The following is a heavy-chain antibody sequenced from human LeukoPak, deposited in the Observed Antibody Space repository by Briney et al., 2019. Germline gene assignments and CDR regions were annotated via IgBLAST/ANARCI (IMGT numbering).Heavy chain of an antibody. Sequence: GASVKVSCKVSGYTLTELSMHWVRQAPGKGLEWMGGFDPEDGETIYAQKFQGRVTMTEDTSTDTAYMELSSLRSEDTAVYYCATRPYYYDSSSYFYFDYWGQGTLVTVSS. CDR1: GYTLTELS. J-gene: IGHJ4*02. CDR3: ATRPYYYDSSSYFYFDY. V-gene: IGHV1-24*01. CDR2: FDPEDGET. D-gene: IGHD3-22*01.